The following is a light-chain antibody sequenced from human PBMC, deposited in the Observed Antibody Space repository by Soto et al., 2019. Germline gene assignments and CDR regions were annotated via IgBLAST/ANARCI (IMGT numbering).Light chain of an antibody. CDR1: QSISGW. CDR3: QQYNHYSGLT. CDR2: DVS. Sequence: DIQMTQSPSTLSASVGDRVTITCRASQSISGWLAWYQQKPGKAPKLLIYDVSSLGSGVPSRFSGSGSGTEFTLTISSLQPDDFATYYCQQYNHYSGLTFGGGTK. J-gene: IGKJ4*01. V-gene: IGKV1-5*01.